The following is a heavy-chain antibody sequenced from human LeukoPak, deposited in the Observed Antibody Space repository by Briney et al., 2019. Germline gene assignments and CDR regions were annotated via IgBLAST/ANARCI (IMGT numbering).Heavy chain of an antibody. J-gene: IGHJ1*01. CDR1: GYTFTHYD. V-gene: IGHV1-8*03. Sequence: GSSVKVSCKASGYTFTHYDINWVRPASGQGPAWVAGFNPYSGDSGFAQKFKGRLTSTRDTYMKTANMELRSLRAEDTAVYYCERGVPSSGSGDEYFQHWGQGALVTVSS. D-gene: IGHD6-13*01. CDR3: ERGVPSSGSGDEYFQH. CDR2: FNPYSGDS.